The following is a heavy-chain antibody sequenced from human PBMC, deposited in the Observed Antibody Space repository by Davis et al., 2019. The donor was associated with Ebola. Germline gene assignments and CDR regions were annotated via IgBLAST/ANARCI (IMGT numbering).Heavy chain of an antibody. CDR1: VYTLTELS. Sequence: AASVTVSCKVSVYTLTELSMHWVRQAPGKGLEWMGGFDPVDVETIYAQKFQGRVTMTEDTSTDTAYMELSSLRSEETAVYYWATFSVVAGLDFDYWGQGTLVTVSS. J-gene: IGHJ4*02. CDR3: ATFSVVAGLDFDY. V-gene: IGHV1-24*01. D-gene: IGHD6-19*01. CDR2: FDPVDVET.